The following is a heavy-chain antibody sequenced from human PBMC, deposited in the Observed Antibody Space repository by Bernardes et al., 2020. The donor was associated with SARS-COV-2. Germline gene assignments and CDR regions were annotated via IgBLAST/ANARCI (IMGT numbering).Heavy chain of an antibody. Sequence: GGSLRLSCAASGFTFSSYSMNWVRQAPGKGLEWVSSISSSSSYIYYADSVKGRFTISRENAKNSLYLQMNSLRAGDTAVYYCARADYGGSFYYYYGMDVWGQGTTVTVSS. V-gene: IGHV3-21*01. CDR1: GFTFSSYS. J-gene: IGHJ6*02. D-gene: IGHD2-15*01. CDR2: ISSSSSYI. CDR3: ARADYGGSFYYYYGMDV.